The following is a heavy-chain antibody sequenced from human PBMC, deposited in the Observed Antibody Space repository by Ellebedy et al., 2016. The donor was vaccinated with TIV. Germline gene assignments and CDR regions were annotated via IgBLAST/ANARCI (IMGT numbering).Heavy chain of an antibody. CDR3: ARTYSPHCTNGVCYMAYYFDY. V-gene: IGHV4-39*01. J-gene: IGHJ4*02. D-gene: IGHD2-8*01. Sequence: SETLSLTCTVSGGSISNSSYYWGWIRQPPGKALEWIGTIYYSGSTYYNPSLKSRVTISVDTSKNQFSLKLSSVTAADTAVYYCARTYSPHCTNGVCYMAYYFDYWGQGTLVTVSS. CDR1: GGSISNSSYY. CDR2: IYYSGST.